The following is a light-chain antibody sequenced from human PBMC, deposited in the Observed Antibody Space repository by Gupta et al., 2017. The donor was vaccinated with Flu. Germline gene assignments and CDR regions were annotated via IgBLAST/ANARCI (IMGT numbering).Light chain of an antibody. Sequence: PAPLSLSPGARASLSCMVSHSVSSYLAWYLQKPGQAPRLLIYDASNRATGIPARFSGSGSGTEFTLTISSLEPDDFGVYYGLQASNWPLTFGPGTKVDIK. J-gene: IGKJ3*01. CDR2: DAS. V-gene: IGKV3-11*01. CDR1: HSVSSY. CDR3: LQASNWPLT.